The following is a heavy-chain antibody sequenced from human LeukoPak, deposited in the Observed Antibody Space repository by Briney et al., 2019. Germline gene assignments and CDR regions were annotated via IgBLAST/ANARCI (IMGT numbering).Heavy chain of an antibody. CDR1: GGSISSSSYY. V-gene: IGHV4-39*07. CDR3: ARDSGTTGEVKFDP. J-gene: IGHJ5*02. D-gene: IGHD3-10*01. CDR2: IYYSGT. Sequence: PSETLSLTCTVSGGSISSSSYYWGRIRKPPGKGLEWIGSIYYSGTNYNPSLKSRVTMSADTSRNQVSLTLSSVTAADTAVYYCARDSGTTGEVKFDPWGQGTLVTVSS.